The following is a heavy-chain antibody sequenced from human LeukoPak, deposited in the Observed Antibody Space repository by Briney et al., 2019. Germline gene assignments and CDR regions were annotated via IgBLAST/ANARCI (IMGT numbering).Heavy chain of an antibody. V-gene: IGHV4-31*03. CDR2: ICYIGTT. J-gene: IGHJ3*02. CDR1: GGSISGGAHY. D-gene: IGHD3-22*01. Sequence: SQTLSLTCTVSGGSISGGAHYWSWIRQHPGKGLEWIGYICYIGTTYYNPSLKSRVSISEDTSKNQFSLKLSSVTAADTAVYYCARDTGMGYYDSSGYYSDAFDIWGQGTMVTVSS. CDR3: ARDTGMGYYDSSGYYSDAFDI.